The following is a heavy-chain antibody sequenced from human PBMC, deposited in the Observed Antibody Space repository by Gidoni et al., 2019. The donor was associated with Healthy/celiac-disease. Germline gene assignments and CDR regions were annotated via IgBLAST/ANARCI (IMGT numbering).Heavy chain of an antibody. J-gene: IGHJ6*02. CDR1: GGSISSSSYY. CDR2: IYYSGST. Sequence: QLQLQESGPGLVKPSETLSLTCTVSGGSISSSSYYWGWIRQPPGKGLEWIGSIYYSGSTYYNPSLKSRVTISVDTSKNQFSLKLSSVTAADTAVYYCARETSANDFWSGYSSDYYGMDVWGQGTTVTVSS. CDR3: ARETSANDFWSGYSSDYYGMDV. D-gene: IGHD3-3*01. V-gene: IGHV4-39*07.